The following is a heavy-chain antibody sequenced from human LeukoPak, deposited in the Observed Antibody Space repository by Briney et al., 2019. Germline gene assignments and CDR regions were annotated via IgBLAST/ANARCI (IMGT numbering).Heavy chain of an antibody. V-gene: IGHV3-23*01. Sequence: GGSLRLSCAASGFTFSSYAMNWVRQAPGKGLEWVSFISGSGGSTYHVDSEKGRFTISRDNSKNTLYLQMNSLRAEDTAVYYCAKTPYVDIRMVTFDYWGQGALVTVSS. CDR3: AKTPYVDIRMVTFDY. CDR1: GFTFSSYA. J-gene: IGHJ4*02. CDR2: ISGSGGST. D-gene: IGHD5-18*01.